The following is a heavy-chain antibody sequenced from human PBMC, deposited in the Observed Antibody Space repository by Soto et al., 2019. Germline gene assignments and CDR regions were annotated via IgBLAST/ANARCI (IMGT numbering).Heavy chain of an antibody. CDR1: GYTLTGLS. D-gene: IGHD2-15*01. V-gene: IGHV1-24*01. CDR3: ASLYCSGGSCLNYYYGMDV. CDR2: FDPEDGET. Sequence: ASVKVSCKVSGYTLTGLSMHWVRQAPGKGLEWMGGFDPEDGETIYAQKFQGRVTITADKSTSTAYMELSSLRSEDTAVYYCASLYCSGGSCLNYYYGMDVWGQGTTVTVSS. J-gene: IGHJ6*02.